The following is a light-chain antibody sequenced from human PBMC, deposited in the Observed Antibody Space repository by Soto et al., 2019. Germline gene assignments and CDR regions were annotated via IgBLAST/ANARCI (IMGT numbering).Light chain of an antibody. CDR3: QQYNNWPGT. Sequence: EIVMTQSPATLSVSPGERATLSCRASQSVSSNLAWYQQKPGQALRLLIYGASTRATGIPARFSGSGSGTEFTRTISSLQSEDLAVYYCQQYNNWPGTVGPGTKVDIK. V-gene: IGKV3-15*01. J-gene: IGKJ3*01. CDR2: GAS. CDR1: QSVSSN.